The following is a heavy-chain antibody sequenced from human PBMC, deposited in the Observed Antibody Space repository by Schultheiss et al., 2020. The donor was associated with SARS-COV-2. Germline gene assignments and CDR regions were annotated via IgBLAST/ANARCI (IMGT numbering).Heavy chain of an antibody. CDR3: AKQGYDFWSGYYYYGMDV. Sequence: SETLSLTCTVSGGSVSSYYWSWIRQPAGKGLEWIGEINHSGSTNYNPSLKSRVTISVDTSKNQFSLKLSSVTAADTAVYYCAKQGYDFWSGYYYYGMDVWGQGTTVTVSS. CDR2: INHSGST. J-gene: IGHJ6*02. D-gene: IGHD3-3*01. CDR1: GGSVSSYY. V-gene: IGHV4-59*08.